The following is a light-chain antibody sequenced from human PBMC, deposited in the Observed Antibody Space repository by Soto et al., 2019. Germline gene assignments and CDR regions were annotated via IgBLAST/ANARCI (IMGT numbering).Light chain of an antibody. V-gene: IGKV1-6*01. J-gene: IGKJ4*01. CDR1: QGIRND. CDR3: LQDDSYPLT. Sequence: AIQMTQSPSSLSASVGDRVTITCRASQGIRNDLGWYQQQPGKAPKLLLYGASSLQSDVPSRFSGRGSGTDFTLTISSLQPDDLATYYCLQDDSYPLTIGGGTKVEIK. CDR2: GAS.